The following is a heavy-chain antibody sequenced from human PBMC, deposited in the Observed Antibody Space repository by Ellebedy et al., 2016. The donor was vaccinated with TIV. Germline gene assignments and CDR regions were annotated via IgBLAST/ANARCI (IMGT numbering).Heavy chain of an antibody. V-gene: IGHV3-49*03. Sequence: GESLKISCTASGFTFGDYAMSWFRQAPGKGLEWVGFIRSKAYGGTTEYAASVKGRFTISRDDSRSIAYLQMNSLKIEDTAVYYCTRDLGGYDFWSGYVDYWGQGTLVTVSS. D-gene: IGHD3-3*01. CDR1: GFTFGDYA. CDR2: IRSKAYGGTT. CDR3: TRDLGGYDFWSGYVDY. J-gene: IGHJ4*02.